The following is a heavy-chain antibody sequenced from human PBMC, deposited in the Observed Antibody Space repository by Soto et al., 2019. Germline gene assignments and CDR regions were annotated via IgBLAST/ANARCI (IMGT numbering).Heavy chain of an antibody. CDR3: PKLEYFSSTSCDPDN. Sequence: GGSLRLSCAASGFTFSSYAMSWVRQAPGKGLEWVSAISGSGGSTYYADSVKGRFTISRDNSKNTLYLQMNSLRAEDTAVYYRPKLEYFSSTSCDPDNWGQGTLVPVSP. CDR1: GFTFSSYA. J-gene: IGHJ1*01. CDR2: ISGSGGST. V-gene: IGHV3-23*01. D-gene: IGHD2-2*01.